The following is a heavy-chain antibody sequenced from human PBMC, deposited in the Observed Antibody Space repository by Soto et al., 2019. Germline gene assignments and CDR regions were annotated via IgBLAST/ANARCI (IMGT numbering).Heavy chain of an antibody. CDR3: AKAPIGGLEHGY. D-gene: IGHD6-19*01. V-gene: IGHV3-23*01. CDR1: GFTFSSYA. CDR2: ISGSGGST. Sequence: GSLRLSCAASGFTFSSYAMSWVRQAPGKGLEWVSAISGSGGSTYYADSVKGRFTISRDNSKNTLYLQMNSLRAEDTAVYYCAKAPIGGLEHGYWGQGTLVTVSS. J-gene: IGHJ4*02.